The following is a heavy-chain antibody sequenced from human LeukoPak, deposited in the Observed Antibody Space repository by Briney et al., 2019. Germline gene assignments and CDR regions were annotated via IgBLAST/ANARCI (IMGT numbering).Heavy chain of an antibody. Sequence: PGGSLRLSCAASGFTFSGYDMTWVRQTPGKGLEWVALISRSGGTTYYADSVKGRFTISRDNSKNPLYLQMNSLRAEDTAEYYCAKRGGTESFYYYYYMDVWGKGTTVTVSS. J-gene: IGHJ6*03. CDR1: GFTFSGYD. CDR3: AKRGGTESFYYYYYMDV. V-gene: IGHV3-23*01. D-gene: IGHD2-15*01. CDR2: ISRSGGTT.